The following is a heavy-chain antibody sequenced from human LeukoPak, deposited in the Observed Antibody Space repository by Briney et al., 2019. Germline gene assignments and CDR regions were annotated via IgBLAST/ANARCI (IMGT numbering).Heavy chain of an antibody. Sequence: GGSLRLSCAASGFTFSSYSMNWVRQAPGRGLEWVSSISSSSYIYYADSVKGRFTISRDNAKNSLYLQMNSLRAEDTAVYYCARAVDTAMVIYFDYWGQGTLVTVSS. V-gene: IGHV3-21*01. CDR1: GFTFSSYS. J-gene: IGHJ4*02. CDR2: ISSSSYI. CDR3: ARAVDTAMVIYFDY. D-gene: IGHD5-18*01.